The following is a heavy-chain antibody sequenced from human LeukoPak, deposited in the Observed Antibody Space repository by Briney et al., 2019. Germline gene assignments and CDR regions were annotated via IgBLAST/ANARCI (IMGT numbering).Heavy chain of an antibody. V-gene: IGHV4-31*03. Sequence: SETLSLTCTVSGDSISSGGFYWSWIRQRSGKGLEGVAYIKYNGDTFYNPSLKSRLTISRDTSKNLFSLILTSVTAADSALYFCARETLLNSFDYWGQGALVTVSS. CDR1: GDSISSGGFY. J-gene: IGHJ4*02. CDR3: ARETLLNSFDY. CDR2: IKYNGDT.